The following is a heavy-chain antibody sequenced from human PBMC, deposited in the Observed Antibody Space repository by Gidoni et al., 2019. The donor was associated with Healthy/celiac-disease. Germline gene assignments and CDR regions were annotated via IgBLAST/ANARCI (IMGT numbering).Heavy chain of an antibody. CDR1: GFTFSSYA. CDR3: AKAPGIAVAGTRGPFDY. V-gene: IGHV3-23*01. Sequence: VQLLESGGGLVQPGGSLRLSCAASGFTFSSYAMSWVRQAPGKGLEWVSAISGSGGSTYYADSVKGRFTISRDNSKNTLYLQMNSLRAEDTAVYYCAKAPGIAVAGTRGPFDYWGQGTLVTVSS. J-gene: IGHJ4*02. CDR2: ISGSGGST. D-gene: IGHD6-19*01.